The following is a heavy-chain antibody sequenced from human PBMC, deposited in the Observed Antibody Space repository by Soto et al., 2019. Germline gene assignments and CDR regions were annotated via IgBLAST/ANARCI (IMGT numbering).Heavy chain of an antibody. J-gene: IGHJ6*02. CDR2: IKQDGSEK. V-gene: IGHV3-7*03. CDR3: ARVPGYDFWSGTYYGMDV. Sequence: GGSLRLSCAASGFTFSSYWMSWVRQAPGKGLEWVANIKQDGSEKYYVDSVKGRFTISRDNAKNSLYLQMNSLRAEDTAVYYCARVPGYDFWSGTYYGMDVWGQGTTVTVSS. D-gene: IGHD3-3*01. CDR1: GFTFSSYW.